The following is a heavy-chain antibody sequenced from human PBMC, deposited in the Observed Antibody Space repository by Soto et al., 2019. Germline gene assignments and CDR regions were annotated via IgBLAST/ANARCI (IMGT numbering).Heavy chain of an antibody. J-gene: IGHJ4*02. Sequence: VQLVESGVGLFQPGGSLRLSCAASGFTVSSHHMTWVRQAPGRGPEWVSTIYPAGNTYYADSVKGRFTISRDTSKNMLYLQMNSLRAEDTALYYCARGVDTAKAGYWGQGTQVTVSS. D-gene: IGHD5-18*01. V-gene: IGHV3-53*01. CDR3: ARGVDTAKAGY. CDR1: GFTVSSHH. CDR2: IYPAGNT.